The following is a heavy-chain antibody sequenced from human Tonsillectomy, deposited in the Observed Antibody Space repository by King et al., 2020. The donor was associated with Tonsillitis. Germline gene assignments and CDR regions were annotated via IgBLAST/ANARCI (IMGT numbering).Heavy chain of an antibody. V-gene: IGHV3-48*03. CDR2: ISSSGSTI. J-gene: IGHJ4*02. CDR3: ARGGRITMIVLTGGYLDY. CDR1: GFTFSRYE. D-gene: IGHD3-22*01. Sequence: VQLVESGGGLVQPGGSLRLSCAASGFTFSRYEINWVRQAPGKGLEWVSYISSSGSTIYYADSVKGRFTISRDNAKNSLYLQMNSLRAEDTAVYYCARGGRITMIVLTGGYLDYWGQGTLVTVSS.